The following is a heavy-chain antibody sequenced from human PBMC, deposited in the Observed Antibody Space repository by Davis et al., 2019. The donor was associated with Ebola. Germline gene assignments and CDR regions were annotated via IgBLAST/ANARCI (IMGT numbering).Heavy chain of an antibody. CDR3: TTDWVSVTDY. J-gene: IGHJ4*02. D-gene: IGHD3-10*01. CDR1: GFTFSNAW. CDR2: IKSKTDGGTT. Sequence: GESLKISCAASGFTFSNAWMSWVRQAPGKGLEWVGRIKSKTDGGTTDYAAPVKGRFTISRDDSKNTLYLQMNSLKTEDTAVYYCTTDWVSVTDYWGQGTLVTVSS. V-gene: IGHV3-15*01.